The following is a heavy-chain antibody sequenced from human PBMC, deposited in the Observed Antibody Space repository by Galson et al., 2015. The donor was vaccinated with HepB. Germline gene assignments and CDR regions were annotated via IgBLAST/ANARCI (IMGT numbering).Heavy chain of an antibody. D-gene: IGHD3-10*01. CDR2: ISSSSSTI. J-gene: IGHJ3*02. CDR3: ARDITVVLWFGETGPLAFDI. V-gene: IGHV3-48*02. Sequence: SLRLYCAASGFTFSSYSMNWVRQAPGKGLEWVSYISSSSSTIYYADSVKGRFTISRDNAKNSLYLQMNSLRDEDTAVYYCARDITVVLWFGETGPLAFDIWGQGTMVTVSS. CDR1: GFTFSSYS.